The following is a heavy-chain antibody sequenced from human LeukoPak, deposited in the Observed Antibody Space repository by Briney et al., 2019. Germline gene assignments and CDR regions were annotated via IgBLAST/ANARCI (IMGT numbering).Heavy chain of an antibody. CDR2: IKQDGSKK. CDR3: ATPLDYYDSSGYHQGGD. J-gene: IGHJ4*02. D-gene: IGHD3-22*01. Sequence: GGSLRLSCAASGFTFSRYWMTWVRQAPGKGLEWVANIKQDGSKKNYVDSVKGRFTISRDNAKNSLYLQMNSLRAEDTAVYYCATPLDYYDSSGYHQGGDWGQGTLVAVSS. V-gene: IGHV3-7*03. CDR1: GFTFSRYW.